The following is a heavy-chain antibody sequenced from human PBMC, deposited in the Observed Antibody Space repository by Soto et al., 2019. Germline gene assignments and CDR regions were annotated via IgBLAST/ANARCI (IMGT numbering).Heavy chain of an antibody. J-gene: IGHJ4*02. CDR1: GFTFSGSA. D-gene: IGHD4-17*01. Sequence: EVQLVESGGGLVQPGGSLKLSCAVSGFTFSGSAMHWVRQASGKGLAWVGRIRSKSNSYATAYAASVKGRFTIARDDSKNTAYLEMNSVKTDYAAVYYCTRGYGDYVRDYWGQGTLVTVSS. CDR3: TRGYGDYVRDY. V-gene: IGHV3-73*01. CDR2: IRSKSNSYAT.